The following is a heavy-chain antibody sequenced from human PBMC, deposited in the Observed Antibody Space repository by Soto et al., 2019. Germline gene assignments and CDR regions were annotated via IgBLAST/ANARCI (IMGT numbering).Heavy chain of an antibody. J-gene: IGHJ6*02. Sequence: QVQLVASGGGVFQPGTSMRLSCEASGFTFSDHAMHWVRQAPGKGLEWVAVVWFDGGNKFYTDSVKGRFTISRDNSKNTLFLQMNRLRVVDTAVYYCARAPAGDYTLYHYYTMDVWGQGTPVTVSS. V-gene: IGHV3-33*01. D-gene: IGHD4-17*01. CDR3: ARAPAGDYTLYHYYTMDV. CDR2: VWFDGGNK. CDR1: GFTFSDHA.